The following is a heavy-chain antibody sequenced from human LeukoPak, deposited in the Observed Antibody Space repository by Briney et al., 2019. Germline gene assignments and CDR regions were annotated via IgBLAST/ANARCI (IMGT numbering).Heavy chain of an antibody. Sequence: PSETLSLTCAVYGGSFRGYYWSWIRQSPGKGLEWIGEINHSGTTNYNPSLKSRVTISVDTSKNQFSLKLTSVTAEDTAVYYCARSERLLQAPFDPWGRGTLVTVSS. J-gene: IGHJ5*02. CDR2: INHSGTT. V-gene: IGHV4-34*01. CDR3: ARSERLLQAPFDP. D-gene: IGHD3-3*01. CDR1: GGSFRGYY.